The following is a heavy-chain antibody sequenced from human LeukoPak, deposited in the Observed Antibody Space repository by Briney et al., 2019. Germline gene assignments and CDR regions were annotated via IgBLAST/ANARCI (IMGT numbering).Heavy chain of an antibody. D-gene: IGHD5-24*01. CDR3: ARDRRDGYNLSPDY. CDR1: GFTFSSYS. J-gene: IGHJ4*02. CDR2: ISSSSSYI. Sequence: GGSLRLSCAASGFTFSSYSVNWVRQAPGKGLEWVSSISSSSSYIYYADSVKGRFTISRDNAKNSLYLQMNSLRAEDTAVYYCARDRRDGYNLSPDYWGQGTLVTVSS. V-gene: IGHV3-21*01.